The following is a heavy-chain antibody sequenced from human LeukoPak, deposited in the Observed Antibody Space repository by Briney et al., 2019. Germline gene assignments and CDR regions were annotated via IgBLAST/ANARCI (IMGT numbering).Heavy chain of an antibody. D-gene: IGHD4-11*01. J-gene: IGHJ5*02. CDR1: GGSFSGYY. CDR2: INHSGST. V-gene: IGHV4-34*01. CDR3: ARDRMTTNWFDP. Sequence: SETLSLTCAVYGGSFSGYYWSWIRQPPGKGLEWIGEINHSGSTNYNPSLKSRVTISVDTSKNQFSLKLSSVTAADTAVYYCARDRMTTNWFDPWGQGTLVTVSS.